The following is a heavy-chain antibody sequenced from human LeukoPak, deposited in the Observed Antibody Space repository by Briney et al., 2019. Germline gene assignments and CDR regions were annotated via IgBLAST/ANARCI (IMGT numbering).Heavy chain of an antibody. J-gene: IGHJ4*02. D-gene: IGHD2-15*01. V-gene: IGHV4-61*02. CDR3: ARDLVENSRGHDF. CDR2: IYTSGST. CDR1: GGSISSGSYY. Sequence: SETLSLTCTVSGGSISSGSYYWSWIRQPAGKGLEWIGRIYTSGSTNYNPSLKSRVTISVDESKNQFSLKLSSVTAADTAVYYCARDLVENSRGHDFWGQGILVIVSS.